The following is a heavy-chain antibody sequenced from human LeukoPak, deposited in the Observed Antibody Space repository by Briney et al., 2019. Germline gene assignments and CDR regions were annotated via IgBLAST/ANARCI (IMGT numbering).Heavy chain of an antibody. V-gene: IGHV3-48*03. J-gene: IGHJ4*02. D-gene: IGHD3-22*01. CDR3: AAKWLLRRY. CDR1: GFAFSSYE. CDR2: ISSSGSTI. Sequence: GGSLRLSCAASGFAFSSYEMNWVRQAPGKGLEWVSYISSSGSTIYYADSVKGRFTISRDNAKNSLYLQMNSLRAEDTAVYYCAAKWLLRRYWGQGTLVTVSS.